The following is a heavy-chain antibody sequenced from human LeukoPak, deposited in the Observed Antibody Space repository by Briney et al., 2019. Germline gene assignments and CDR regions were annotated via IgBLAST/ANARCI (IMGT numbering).Heavy chain of an antibody. D-gene: IGHD3-9*01. CDR1: GFTFNTFN. V-gene: IGHV3-21*01. Sequence: PGGSLRLSCAASGFTFNTFNMNWVRQAPGKWLEWVSSITRGGDYIYYADSVKGRFTTSRDNAKNSLSLQLNSLRVEDTAVYYCARGHYDVLAASYKWTPDYWGQGTLVTVSS. CDR2: ITRGGDYI. CDR3: ARGHYDVLAASYKWTPDY. J-gene: IGHJ4*02.